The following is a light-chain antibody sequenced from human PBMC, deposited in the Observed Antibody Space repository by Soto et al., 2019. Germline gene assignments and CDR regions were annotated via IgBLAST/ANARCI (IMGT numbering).Light chain of an antibody. Sequence: QSVLTQPPSASGTPGQRVTISCSGSRSNIGSEAVNWFQQLPGTTPKVLIYGSYQRPSGVPGRFSGSKSGTSASLAISGLQSEDEADYYCPPWDATLTGYVFGPETK. CDR1: RSNIGSEA. J-gene: IGLJ1*01. CDR3: PPWDATLTGYV. V-gene: IGLV1-44*01. CDR2: GSY.